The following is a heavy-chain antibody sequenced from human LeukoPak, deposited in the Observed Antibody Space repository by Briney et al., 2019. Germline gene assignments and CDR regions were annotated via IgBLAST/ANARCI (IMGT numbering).Heavy chain of an antibody. Sequence: GGSLRLSCAASGFTLSSYSMHWVRQAPGKGLEWVGNIKQLGTEKYYVDSVKGRFTISRDNAKKSVSLQMNSLRAEDTAVYYCVRGGGARDWNDGGFWGQGTMVTVSS. CDR1: GFTLSSYS. CDR3: VRGGGARDWNDGGF. CDR2: IKQLGTEK. D-gene: IGHD1-1*01. V-gene: IGHV3-7*01. J-gene: IGHJ3*01.